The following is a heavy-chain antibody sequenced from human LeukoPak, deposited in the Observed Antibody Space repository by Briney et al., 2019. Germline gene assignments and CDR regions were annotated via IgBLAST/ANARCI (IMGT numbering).Heavy chain of an antibody. CDR1: GGSISSGDYS. CDR3: ARTKKLAYVDYENYFDY. V-gene: IGHV4-30-4*07. J-gene: IGHJ4*02. CDR2: IYYSGST. D-gene: IGHD4-17*01. Sequence: SETLSLTCTVSGGSISSGDYSWSWIRQPPGKGLEWIGYIYYSGSTFYNPSLQSRVTISVDTSKNQFSLKVSSVTAADTAVYFCARTKKLAYVDYENYFDYWGQGILATVSS.